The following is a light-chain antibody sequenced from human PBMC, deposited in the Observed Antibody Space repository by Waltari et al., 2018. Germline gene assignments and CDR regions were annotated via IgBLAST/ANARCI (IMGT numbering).Light chain of an antibody. V-gene: IGLV1-47*01. CDR1: SSNIGSNY. J-gene: IGLJ3*02. CDR3: ATWDDRLSGPGV. CDR2: RNN. Sequence: QSVLTQPPSASGTPGQRVTISCSGSSSNIGSNYGHWYQPLHGTAPKLPIYRNNQGPSGVPDRFSGSKAGTSASLAVSGLRSEDEADYYFATWDDRLSGPGVFGGGTKLTVL.